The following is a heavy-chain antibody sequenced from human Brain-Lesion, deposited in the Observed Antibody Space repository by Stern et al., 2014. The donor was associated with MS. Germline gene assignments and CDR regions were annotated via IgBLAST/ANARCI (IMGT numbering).Heavy chain of an antibody. J-gene: IGHJ5*02. CDR3: ARGSDT. D-gene: IGHD2-15*01. CDR2: IKEDGSET. CDR1: GFTFSRYW. V-gene: IGHV3-7*01. Sequence: EVQLVESGGGLVQPGGSLRLSCAASGFTFSRYWMNWVRQAPGKGLEWVANIKEDGSETYYVDPVKGRFTISRDNAKNSLYLQMNSLRAEDTAVYYCARGSDTWGQGTLVTVSS.